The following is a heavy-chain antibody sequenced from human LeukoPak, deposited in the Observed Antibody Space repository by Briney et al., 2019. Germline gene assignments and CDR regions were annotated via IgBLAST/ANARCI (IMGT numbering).Heavy chain of an antibody. CDR3: ATPRWYLQDPFDY. Sequence: VASVKVSCKVSGYTLTELSMHWVRQAPGKGLEWMGGFDPEDGETIYAQKFQGRVTMTENTSTDTAYMELSSLKSEDTAVYYCATPRWYLQDPFDYWGQGTLVTVSS. CDR1: GYTLTELS. CDR2: FDPEDGET. J-gene: IGHJ4*02. D-gene: IGHD2-15*01. V-gene: IGHV1-24*01.